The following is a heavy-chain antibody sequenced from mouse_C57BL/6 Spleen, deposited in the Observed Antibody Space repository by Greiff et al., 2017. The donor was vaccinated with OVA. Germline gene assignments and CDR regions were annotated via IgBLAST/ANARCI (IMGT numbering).Heavy chain of an antibody. J-gene: IGHJ3*01. Sequence: VQLQQSGPELVKPGASVKIPCKASGYTFTDYNMVWVKQSHGKSLEWIGDINPNNGGTIYNQKFKGKATLTVDKSSSTAYMELRSLTSEDTAVYYCARLGYYVAYWGQGTLVTVSA. CDR1: GYTFTDYN. CDR3: ARLGYYVAY. D-gene: IGHD1-1*01. CDR2: INPNNGGT. V-gene: IGHV1-18*01.